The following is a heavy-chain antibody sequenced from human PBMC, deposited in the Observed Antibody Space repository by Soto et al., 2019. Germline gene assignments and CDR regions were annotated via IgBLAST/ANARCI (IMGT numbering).Heavy chain of an antibody. CDR2: MNPNSGDT. V-gene: IGHV1-8*01. Sequence: QVQLVQSGAEVKKPGASVKVSCKASGYTFTSYDINWVRQAAGQGLEWMGWMNPNSGDTGYAQKFQGRVPMTRNTSLSTAYMELSSLTSQDTAVYYCTRGLAVAIYGYWGQGTLVTVSS. D-gene: IGHD6-19*01. J-gene: IGHJ1*01. CDR1: GYTFTSYD. CDR3: TRGLAVAIYGY.